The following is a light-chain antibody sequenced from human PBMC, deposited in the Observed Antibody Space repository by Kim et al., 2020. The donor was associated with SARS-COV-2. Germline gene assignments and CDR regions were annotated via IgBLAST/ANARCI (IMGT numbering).Light chain of an antibody. Sequence: QAGLTQPPSVSKGLRQTATLTCTGNSNNVGNQGAAWLQQHQGHPPKLLSYRNNNRPSGISERLSASRSGNTASLTITGLQPEDEADYYCQTWDTGIHVFGGGTQLTVL. V-gene: IGLV10-54*01. CDR1: SNNVGNQG. CDR2: RNN. J-gene: IGLJ3*02. CDR3: QTWDTGIHV.